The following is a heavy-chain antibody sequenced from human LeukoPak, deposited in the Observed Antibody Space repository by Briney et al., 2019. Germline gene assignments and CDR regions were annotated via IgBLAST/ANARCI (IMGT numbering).Heavy chain of an antibody. Sequence: ESGPTLVKPTQTLTLTCTFSGFSLSTSGVGVGWIRQPPGKALEWLALIYWNDDKRYGPSLKSRLTITKDTSKNQVVLTMTNMDPVDTPTYYCAHSVSSSWYGYYYFDCWGQETLATVPS. CDR1: GFSLSTSGVG. D-gene: IGHD6-13*01. V-gene: IGHV2-5*01. CDR3: AHSVSSSWYGYYYFDC. J-gene: IGHJ4*02. CDR2: IYWNDDK.